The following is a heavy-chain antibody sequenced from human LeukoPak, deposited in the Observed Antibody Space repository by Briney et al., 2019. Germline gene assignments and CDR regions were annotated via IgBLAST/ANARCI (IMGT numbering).Heavy chain of an antibody. Sequence: ASVTVSCTASGYTFSDFYIHWVRQAPGQGLEYVGWITPKSGDTYSPQRFQGRVTMTRDASISTAYMELSSLRSDDTAVYFCARVRLADERAWAYWGQGTLVTVSS. D-gene: IGHD3-3*02. CDR1: GYTFSDFY. CDR2: ITPKSGDT. CDR3: ARVRLADERAWAY. J-gene: IGHJ4*02. V-gene: IGHV1-2*02.